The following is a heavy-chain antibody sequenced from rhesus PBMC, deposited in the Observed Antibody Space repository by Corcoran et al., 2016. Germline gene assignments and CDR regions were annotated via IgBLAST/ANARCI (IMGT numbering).Heavy chain of an antibody. V-gene: IGHV4-169*01. D-gene: IGHD6-13*01. Sequence: QLQLQESGPGLVKPSETLSVTCAVSGGSISSSYWSWIRQAPGKGLEWIGYIYGSGSSTNDNPSLKSRVTISTDTSKNQCSLKLSSVTAADTAVYYCARGGYSSWSGYFDLWGPGTPITISS. CDR1: GGSISSSY. CDR2: IYGSGSST. CDR3: ARGGYSSWSGYFDL. J-gene: IGHJ2*01.